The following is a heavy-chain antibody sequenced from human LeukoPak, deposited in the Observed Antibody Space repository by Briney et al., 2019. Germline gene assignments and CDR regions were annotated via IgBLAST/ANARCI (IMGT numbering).Heavy chain of an antibody. V-gene: IGHV4-59*12. CDR1: GGSISTYY. CDR2: IHYSGTT. CDR3: ARDSRSDAGWFDP. D-gene: IGHD3-10*01. Sequence: PSETLSLTCTVSGGSISTYYWSWIRQPPGKGLEWIGYIHYSGTTNYNPSLKNRVTISLDTSKNQFSLNLSSVTAADTAVYYCARDSRSDAGWFDPWGQGVLVTVSS. J-gene: IGHJ5*02.